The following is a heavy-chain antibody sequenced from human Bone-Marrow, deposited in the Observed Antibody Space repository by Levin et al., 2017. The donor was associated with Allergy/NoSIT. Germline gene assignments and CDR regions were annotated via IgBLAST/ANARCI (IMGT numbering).Heavy chain of an antibody. D-gene: IGHD4/OR15-4a*01. CDR3: TRDEYGDPFFFDY. CDR2: IRSKGYGGTP. J-gene: IGHJ4*02. V-gene: IGHV3-49*03. Sequence: GGSLRLSCTASGFTFGDYAMSWFRQAPGKGLEWVGFIRSKGYGGTPEYAASVSGRFTISRDDSKSIAYLQMNSLKTEDTAVYYCTRDEYGDPFFFDYWGQGTLVTVSS. CDR1: GFTFGDYA.